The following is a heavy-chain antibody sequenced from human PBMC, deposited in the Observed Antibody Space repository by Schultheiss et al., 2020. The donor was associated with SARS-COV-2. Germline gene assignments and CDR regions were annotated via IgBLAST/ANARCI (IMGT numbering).Heavy chain of an antibody. CDR1: GGSISSGGYY. D-gene: IGHD2-15*01. CDR3: ARVKRAGYSVWFDP. CDR2: IYYSGST. Sequence: SETLSLTCTVSGGSISSGGYYWSWIRQHPGKGLEWIGYIYYSGSTYYNPSLKSRVTISVDTSKNQFSLKLSSVTAADTAVYYCARVKRAGYSVWFDPWGQGTLVTVSS. J-gene: IGHJ5*02. V-gene: IGHV4-31*03.